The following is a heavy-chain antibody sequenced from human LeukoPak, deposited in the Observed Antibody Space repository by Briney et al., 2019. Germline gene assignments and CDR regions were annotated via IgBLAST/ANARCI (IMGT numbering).Heavy chain of an antibody. Sequence: GESLKISRKGSGYSFTSYWIGWVRQMPGKGLELMGIIYPGDSDTRYSPTFQGQATISADRSISTAYLQWSSLKASDTAMYYCARQARGIVAPTNWFDPWGQGTLVPVSS. D-gene: IGHD6-13*01. J-gene: IGHJ5*02. CDR3: ARQARGIVAPTNWFDP. CDR2: IYPGDSDT. CDR1: GYSFTSYW. V-gene: IGHV5-51*01.